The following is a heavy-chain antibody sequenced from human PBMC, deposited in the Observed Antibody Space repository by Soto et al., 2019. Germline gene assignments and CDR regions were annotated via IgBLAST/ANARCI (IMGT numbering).Heavy chain of an antibody. CDR1: GFTFSDYA. Sequence: PXGSLVLSCTASGFTFSDYAMSWVRQPPGKGLEWVSVISAGGSTYYADSVKGRFTVSRANSKNTLYLQMNSLRAEDTAVYYCANVPIWCSSTSCYTEGFDYWGQGTLVTVSS. CDR3: ANVPIWCSSTSCYTEGFDY. CDR2: ISAGGST. V-gene: IGHV3-23*01. D-gene: IGHD2-2*02. J-gene: IGHJ4*02.